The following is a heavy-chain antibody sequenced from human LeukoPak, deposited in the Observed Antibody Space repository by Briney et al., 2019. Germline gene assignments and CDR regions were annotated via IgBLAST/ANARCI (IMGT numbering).Heavy chain of an antibody. CDR1: GGSISSSSYY. Sequence: PSETLSLTCTVSGGSISSSSYYWGWIRQAPGKGLEWVSAISGSDGSTYYADSVKGRFTISRDNSKNTLYLQMNSLRVEDTAVYYCVKSSPPPFRYWGQGTLVTVSS. V-gene: IGHV3-23*01. J-gene: IGHJ4*02. CDR3: VKSSPPPFRY. CDR2: ISGSDGST.